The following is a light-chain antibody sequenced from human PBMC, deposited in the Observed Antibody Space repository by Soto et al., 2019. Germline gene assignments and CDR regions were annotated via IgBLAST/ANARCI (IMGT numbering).Light chain of an antibody. CDR1: QSISSW. J-gene: IGKJ5*01. Sequence: IQMTHYPSTLCASLGEIVTITFRASQSISSWLAWYQQKPGKAPKLLIYAASSLQSGVPSRFSASGSGTDFTLTISSLEPEDSAVYYCQQRHMWPITFGQGTRLEI. V-gene: IGKV1-5*01. CDR2: AAS. CDR3: QQRHMWPIT.